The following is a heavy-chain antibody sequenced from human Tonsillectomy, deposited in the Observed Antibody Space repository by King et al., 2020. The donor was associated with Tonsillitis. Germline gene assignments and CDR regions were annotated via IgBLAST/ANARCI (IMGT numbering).Heavy chain of an antibody. CDR1: GYTLISYG. J-gene: IGHJ4*02. Sequence: QLVQSGAEVKKPGASVKVSCNASGYTLISYGISWVRQAPGQGLEWMGWISVYNGNTNYAQKLQGRVTMTTDTSTSTAYMELRSLRSDDTAVYYCARERYDYVWGSYSSIAPLDYWGQGTLVTVSS. D-gene: IGHD3-16*01. CDR2: ISVYNGNT. V-gene: IGHV1-18*04. CDR3: ARERYDYVWGSYSSIAPLDY.